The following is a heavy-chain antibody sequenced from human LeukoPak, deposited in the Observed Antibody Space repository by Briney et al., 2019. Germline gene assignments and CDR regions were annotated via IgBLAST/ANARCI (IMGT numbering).Heavy chain of an antibody. D-gene: IGHD2-15*01. J-gene: IGHJ5*02. CDR3: AKYCSGGSCYYWFGP. Sequence: PGGSLRLSCAASGFAFSSYAMNWVRQAPGQGLEWVSAISGSGGITFYADSVKGRFTISRDNSKNTLYLQMNSLRAEDTAVYYCAKYCSGGSCYYWFGPWGQGTLVTVSS. CDR1: GFAFSSYA. CDR2: ISGSGGIT. V-gene: IGHV3-23*01.